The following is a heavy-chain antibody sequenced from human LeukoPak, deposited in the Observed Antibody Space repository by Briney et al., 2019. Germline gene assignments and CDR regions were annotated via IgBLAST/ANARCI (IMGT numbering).Heavy chain of an antibody. J-gene: IGHJ4*02. CDR3: ARVGGIVVVPAAINPIDY. V-gene: IGHV1-18*01. D-gene: IGHD2-2*01. Sequence: ASVRVSCKASGYIFTNYGISWVRQAPGQGLEWMGWISAYNGNTNYAQKLQGRVTMTTDTSTSTAYMELRSLRSDDTAVYYCARVGGIVVVPAAINPIDYWGQGTLVTVSS. CDR1: GYIFTNYG. CDR2: ISAYNGNT.